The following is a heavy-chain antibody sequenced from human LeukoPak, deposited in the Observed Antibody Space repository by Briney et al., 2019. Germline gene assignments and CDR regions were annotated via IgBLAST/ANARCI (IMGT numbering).Heavy chain of an antibody. CDR2: IYFSGST. J-gene: IGHJ4*02. D-gene: IGHD1-26*01. V-gene: IGHV4-30-4*01. CDR3: ARAHIVGATVDY. Sequence: GYIYFSGSTYYNPSLKSRLTMSIDTSKNQFSLRLNSVAAADTAVYFCARAHIVGATVDYWGQGTLVTVSS.